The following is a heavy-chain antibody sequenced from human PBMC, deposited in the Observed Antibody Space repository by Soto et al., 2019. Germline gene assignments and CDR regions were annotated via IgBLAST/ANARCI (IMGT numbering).Heavy chain of an antibody. CDR3: ARGGGVGVAGSAAFDM. V-gene: IGHV1-2*02. CDR2: INPATGAA. D-gene: IGHD3-3*01. CDR1: GYPVTAYY. J-gene: IGHJ3*02. Sequence: QLHLVQSGAVVKKPGASVTVSCSASGYPVTAYYMHWVRQAPGRGLEWMGGINPATGAAKYTQTFQGRVTMTRGTSPSTGFMELSGLTSEDTAVFYCARGGGVGVAGSAAFDMWGQGTLVTVSS.